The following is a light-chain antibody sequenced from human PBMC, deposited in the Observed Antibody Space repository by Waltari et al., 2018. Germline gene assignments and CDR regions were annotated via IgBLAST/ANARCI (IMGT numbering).Light chain of an antibody. V-gene: IGKV1-39*01. J-gene: IGKJ4*01. CDR3: QQSYT. CDR1: QRNSEY. Sequence: DIPRTQSQSSLSASVGEKVTITCRASQRNSEYLNWYQQKPGKAPQLLIYGASSLQSGGPSRFSGSGYGTDFTLSITSLQPEDSATYYCQQSYTFGGGTKVEIK. CDR2: GAS.